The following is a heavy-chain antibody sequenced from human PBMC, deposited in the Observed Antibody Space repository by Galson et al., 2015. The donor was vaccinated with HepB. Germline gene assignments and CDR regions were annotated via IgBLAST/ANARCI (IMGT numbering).Heavy chain of an antibody. D-gene: IGHD6-19*01. CDR2: INPNTGGT. CDR1: GYSFTDYF. V-gene: IGHV1-2*06. Sequence: SVKASCKASGYSFTDYFIHWVRQAPGQGLEWMGRINPNTGGTKYAQKFQGRVTMTRDTSISTAYMDLSRLTSDDTAIYYCSRGFSAWYSDCWGQGTLVTVSS. J-gene: IGHJ4*02. CDR3: SRGFSAWYSDC.